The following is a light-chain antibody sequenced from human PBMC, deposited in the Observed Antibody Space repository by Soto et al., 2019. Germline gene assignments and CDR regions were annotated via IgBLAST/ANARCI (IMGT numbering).Light chain of an antibody. CDR2: DVY. CDR1: SSDVGAYDY. CDR3: SSYAGTYTFVV. J-gene: IGLJ2*01. V-gene: IGLV2-11*01. Sequence: QSALTQPRSVSGSTGESVTISCTGTSSDVGAYDYVSWYQQHPGKAPKLIIYDVYKRPSGVPDRFSGSKSGYTASLTISGLQADDDSDYYCSSYAGTYTFVVFGGGTKLTVL.